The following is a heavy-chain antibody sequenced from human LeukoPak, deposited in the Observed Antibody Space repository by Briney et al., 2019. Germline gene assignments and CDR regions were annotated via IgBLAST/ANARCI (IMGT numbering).Heavy chain of an antibody. Sequence: PGGSLRLSCAASGFTFSSHWMSWVRQAPGKGLEWLANIKQDGSEKYYVDSVKGRFTISRDNAKNSLYLQMDSLRAEDTAVYYCARDKRQERWPDYWGQGTLVTVTS. CDR3: ARDKRQERWPDY. CDR1: GFTFSSHW. CDR2: IKQDGSEK. D-gene: IGHD5-24*01. V-gene: IGHV3-7*01. J-gene: IGHJ4*02.